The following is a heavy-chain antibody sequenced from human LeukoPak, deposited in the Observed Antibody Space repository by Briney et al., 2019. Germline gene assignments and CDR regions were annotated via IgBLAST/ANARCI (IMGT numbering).Heavy chain of an antibody. D-gene: IGHD5-18*01. Sequence: GGSLRLSCAASGLTFSSNYMNWVRQAPGKGLEWVAALYIGGNTYYADSVRGRFTISRDNSKNTLYLQMNSLRAEDTAIYYCTTAAGYNYGQYWGQGTLVTVSS. CDR3: TTAAGYNYGQY. CDR1: GLTFSSNY. CDR2: LYIGGNT. V-gene: IGHV3-53*01. J-gene: IGHJ4*02.